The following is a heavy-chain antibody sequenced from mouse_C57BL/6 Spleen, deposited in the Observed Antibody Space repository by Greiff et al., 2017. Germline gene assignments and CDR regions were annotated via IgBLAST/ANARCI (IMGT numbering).Heavy chain of an antibody. V-gene: IGHV1-54*01. CDR1: GYAFTNYL. J-gene: IGHJ2*01. D-gene: IGHD1-1*01. Sequence: QVQLQQSGAELVRPGTSVKVSCKASGYAFTNYLIEWVKQRPGQGLEWIGVINPGRGGTNYNEKFKGKATLTADKSSSTAYMQLSSLTSEDSAVYFCARSRRSYYFDYWGQGTTLTVSS. CDR2: INPGRGGT. CDR3: ARSRRSYYFDY.